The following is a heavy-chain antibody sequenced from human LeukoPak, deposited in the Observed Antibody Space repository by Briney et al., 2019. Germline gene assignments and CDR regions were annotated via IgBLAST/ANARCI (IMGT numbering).Heavy chain of an antibody. V-gene: IGHV3-30*02. Sequence: GGSPRLSCAASGFTFSSYGMHWVRQAPGKGLDWVAFIRYDGSNKYCADSVKGRFTVSRDNSKNTLYLQMNSLRAEDTAVYYCAKDKSDYGDYSYMDVWGKGTTVTVSS. CDR2: IRYDGSNK. J-gene: IGHJ6*03. D-gene: IGHD4-17*01. CDR1: GFTFSSYG. CDR3: AKDKSDYGDYSYMDV.